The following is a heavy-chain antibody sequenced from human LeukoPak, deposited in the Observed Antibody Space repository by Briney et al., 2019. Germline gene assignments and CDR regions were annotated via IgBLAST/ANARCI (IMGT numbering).Heavy chain of an antibody. D-gene: IGHD3-16*02. CDR1: GGSISSYY. CDR2: IYYSGST. V-gene: IGHV4-59*12. Sequence: SETLSLTCTVSGGSISSYYWSWIRQPPGKGLEWIGYIYYSGSTNYNPSHKSRVTISVDTSKDQFSLKLSSVTAADTAVYYCARDFGLNYDYVWGSYPDVWGKGTTVTISS. CDR3: ARDFGLNYDYVWGSYPDV. J-gene: IGHJ6*04.